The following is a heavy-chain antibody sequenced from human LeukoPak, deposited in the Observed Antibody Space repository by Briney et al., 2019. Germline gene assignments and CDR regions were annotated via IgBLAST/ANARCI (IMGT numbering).Heavy chain of an antibody. V-gene: IGHV1-24*01. CDR3: ATLKGIAAAYDY. J-gene: IGHJ4*02. CDR2: FDPEDGET. CDR1: GYTLTELS. Sequence: ASVKVSCKVSGYTLTELSMHWVRQAPGKGLEWMGGFDPEDGETIYAQKFQGRVTMTEDTSTDTAYMELSSLRSEDTAVYYCATLKGIAAAYDYWGQGTLVTVSS. D-gene: IGHD6-13*01.